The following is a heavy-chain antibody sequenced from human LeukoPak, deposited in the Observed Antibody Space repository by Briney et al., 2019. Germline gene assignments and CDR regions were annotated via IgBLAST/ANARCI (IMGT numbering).Heavy chain of an antibody. CDR1: GVSISSVYYY. J-gene: IGHJ4*02. CDR3: TRSRERYCTSGSCYIDLQAR. CDR2: MYTSGST. Sequence: SETLSLTCTVSGVSISSVYYYWSWIRQPAGKGLEWIGRMYTSGSTEYNPSLNSRVTISVDTSKNQFSLKLSSVTAADTAVYYCTRSRERYCTSGSCYIDLQARWGQGTLVTVSS. D-gene: IGHD2-2*02. V-gene: IGHV4-61*02.